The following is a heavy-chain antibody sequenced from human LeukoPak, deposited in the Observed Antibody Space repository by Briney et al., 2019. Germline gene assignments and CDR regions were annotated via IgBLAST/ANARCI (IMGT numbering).Heavy chain of an antibody. V-gene: IGHV1-18*01. J-gene: IGHJ4*02. CDR2: VSIYNDNT. Sequence: AASVKVSCKASGYSFTDYDFSWVRQAPGQGLEWLGWVSIYNDNTNYAREFQDRITMTTDISTSTAYMELKSLTSGDTAVYFCARTGHYQFDSWGQGTLVTVSS. CDR3: ARTGHYQFDS. D-gene: IGHD3-9*01. CDR1: GYSFTDYD.